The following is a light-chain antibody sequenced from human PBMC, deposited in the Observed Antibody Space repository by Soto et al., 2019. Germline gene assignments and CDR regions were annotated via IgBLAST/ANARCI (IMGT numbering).Light chain of an antibody. CDR1: QSINNY. V-gene: IGKV1-39*01. J-gene: IGKJ4*01. CDR3: QQTYSTPRALT. CDR2: AAS. Sequence: DIQMTQSPSSLSASVGDRVTITCRANQSINNYLNWYQQKPGKAPTLLIYAASSLQSGVPSRFSGSGSETDFTLTIISLQPEDFATYYCQQTYSTPRALTFGGGTKVEIK.